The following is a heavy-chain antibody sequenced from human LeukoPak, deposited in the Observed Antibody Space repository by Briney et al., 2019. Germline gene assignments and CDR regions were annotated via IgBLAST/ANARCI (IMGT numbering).Heavy chain of an antibody. CDR3: AKDHCSSTSCYKGY. Sequence: GGSLRLSCAASGFTFSSYAMSWVRQAPGKGLEWVSAISGSGGSTYYADSVKGRFTISRDNSKNTLYLQMNSLRAEDTAVYYCAKDHCSSTSCYKGYWGQGTLVTVSS. D-gene: IGHD2-2*02. CDR2: ISGSGGST. V-gene: IGHV3-23*01. J-gene: IGHJ4*02. CDR1: GFTFSSYA.